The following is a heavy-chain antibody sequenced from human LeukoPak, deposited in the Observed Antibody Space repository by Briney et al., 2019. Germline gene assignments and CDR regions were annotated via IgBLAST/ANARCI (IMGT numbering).Heavy chain of an antibody. CDR2: IYYSGST. J-gene: IGHJ4*02. CDR3: ARPNYYDILTGFDY. D-gene: IGHD3-9*01. Sequence: SETLSLTCTVSGGSISSSSYYWGWIRQPPGKGLEWIGSIYYSGSTYYNPSLKSRVTISVDTSKNQFSLKLSSVTAADTAVYYCARPNYYDILTGFDYWGQGTLVTVSS. V-gene: IGHV4-39*01. CDR1: GGSISSSSYY.